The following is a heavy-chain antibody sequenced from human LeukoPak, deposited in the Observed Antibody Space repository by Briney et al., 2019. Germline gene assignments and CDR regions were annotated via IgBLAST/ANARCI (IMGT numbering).Heavy chain of an antibody. CDR1: GFTFSGYA. J-gene: IGHJ4*02. D-gene: IGHD3-22*01. CDR2: ISSSGSTI. V-gene: IGHV3-48*03. CDR3: ARDPNYYDSLDFDY. Sequence: GGSLRLSCAASGFTFSGYAMSWVRQAPGKGLEWVSAISSSGSTIYYADSVKGRFTISRDNAKNSLYLQMNSLRAEDTAVYYCARDPNYYDSLDFDYWGQGTLVTVSS.